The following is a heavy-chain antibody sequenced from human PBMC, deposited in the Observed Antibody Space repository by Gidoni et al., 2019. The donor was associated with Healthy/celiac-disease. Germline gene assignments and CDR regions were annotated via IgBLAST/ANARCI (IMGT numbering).Heavy chain of an antibody. CDR3: ARDLGGIAVALLDAFDI. Sequence: EVQLVESGGGLVQPGGSLRLSCAASGFPFSSYWISWVRQAPGKGLEWVANIKQDGSEKYYVDSVKGRFTISRDNAKNSLYLQMNSLRAEDTAVYYCARDLGGIAVALLDAFDIWGQGTMVTVSS. CDR2: IKQDGSEK. J-gene: IGHJ3*02. V-gene: IGHV3-7*03. CDR1: GFPFSSYW. D-gene: IGHD6-19*01.